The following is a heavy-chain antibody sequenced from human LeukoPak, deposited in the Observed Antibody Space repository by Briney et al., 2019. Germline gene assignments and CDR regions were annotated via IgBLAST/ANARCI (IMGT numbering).Heavy chain of an antibody. CDR2: INTKSGGT. V-gene: IGHV1-2*06. D-gene: IGHD3-10*01. CDR1: GYTFTGYY. J-gene: IGHJ6*03. Sequence: ASVKVSCKASGYTFTGYYMHWVRQAPGQGGEWMGRINTKSGGTNYAQKFQGRVTMTRDTSISTAYMELSRLRSDDTAVYYCARSGAYYYYYMDVWGKGTTVTVSS. CDR3: ARSGAYYYYYMDV.